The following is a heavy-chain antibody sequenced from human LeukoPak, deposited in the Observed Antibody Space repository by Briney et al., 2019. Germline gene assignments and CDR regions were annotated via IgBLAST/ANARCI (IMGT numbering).Heavy chain of an antibody. D-gene: IGHD2/OR15-2a*01. CDR1: GNYW. J-gene: IGHJ4*02. CDR3: VSFYEAY. CDR2: INSDGSWT. Sequence: GGSLRLSCAASGNYWMHWVRQAPGKGLVWVSHINSDGSWTSYADSVKGRFTISKDNAKNTVYLQMSSLRAEDTAVYYCVSFYEAYWGRGTLVTVSS. V-gene: IGHV3-74*01.